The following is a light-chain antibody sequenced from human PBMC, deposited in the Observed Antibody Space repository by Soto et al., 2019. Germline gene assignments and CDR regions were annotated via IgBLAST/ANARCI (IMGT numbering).Light chain of an antibody. Sequence: YELTQPPSVSVSPGQTASITCSGDKLGDKYACWYQQKPGQSPVLVIYQDSKRPSGIPERFSGSNSGNTATLTISGTQAMDEADYYCQAWDSSTVVFGGGSKVTVL. CDR1: KLGDKY. J-gene: IGLJ2*01. V-gene: IGLV3-1*01. CDR2: QDS. CDR3: QAWDSSTVV.